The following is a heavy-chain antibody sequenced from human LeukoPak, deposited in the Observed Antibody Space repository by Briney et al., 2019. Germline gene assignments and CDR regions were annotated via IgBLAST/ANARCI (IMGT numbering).Heavy chain of an antibody. CDR3: ARDPASIEATAQ. CDR2: IYSGGST. CDR1: GFTVSSNY. Sequence: GGSLRLSCAASGFTVSSNYMSWVRQAPGKGLEWVSVIYSGGSTKYADSVRGRFTISRDNSKSTLYLQMNSLRAEDTAVYYCARDPASIEATAQWGQGTLVTVSS. D-gene: IGHD5-12*01. V-gene: IGHV3-53*01. J-gene: IGHJ4*02.